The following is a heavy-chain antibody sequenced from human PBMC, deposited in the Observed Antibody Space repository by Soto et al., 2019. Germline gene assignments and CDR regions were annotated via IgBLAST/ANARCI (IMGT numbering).Heavy chain of an antibody. CDR2: IYNNETF. CDR1: GASVSSGSFY. Sequence: SETLSLTCSVSGASVSSGSFYWSWIRQPPGKGLEWIGFIYNNETFNYNPSLKSRVTLSVDTSKHQFSLKLSSVTAADTAVYYCARVPLRYSSSHNFDSWGQGALGTAPQ. CDR3: ARVPLRYSSSHNFDS. D-gene: IGHD6-19*01. V-gene: IGHV4-61*01. J-gene: IGHJ4*02.